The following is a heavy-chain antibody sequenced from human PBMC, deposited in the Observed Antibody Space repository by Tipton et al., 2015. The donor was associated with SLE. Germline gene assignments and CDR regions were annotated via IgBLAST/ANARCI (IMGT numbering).Heavy chain of an antibody. V-gene: IGHV4-39*07. CDR2: IYYSGST. J-gene: IGHJ5*02. Sequence: LRLSCTVSGGSTSSSSYYWGWIRQPPGKGLEWLGTIYYSGSTYYNPSLKSRVTISVDTSKNQFSLKLSSVTAADTAVYYCARRREAGWFDPWGQGTLVTVSS. D-gene: IGHD1-26*01. CDR3: ARRREAGWFDP. CDR1: GGSTSSSSYY.